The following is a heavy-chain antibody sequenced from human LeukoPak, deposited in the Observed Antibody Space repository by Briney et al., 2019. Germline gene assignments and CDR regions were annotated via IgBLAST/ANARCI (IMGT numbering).Heavy chain of an antibody. CDR2: ISYDGSNK. CDR3: AGDLGDLDAFDI. D-gene: IGHD3-16*01. Sequence: QSGGSLRLSCAASGFTFSSYGMHWVRQAPGKGLEWVAVISYDGSNKYYADSVKGRFTISRDNSKNTLYLQMNSLRAEDTAVYYCAGDLGDLDAFDIWGQGTMVTVSS. V-gene: IGHV3-30*03. CDR1: GFTFSSYG. J-gene: IGHJ3*02.